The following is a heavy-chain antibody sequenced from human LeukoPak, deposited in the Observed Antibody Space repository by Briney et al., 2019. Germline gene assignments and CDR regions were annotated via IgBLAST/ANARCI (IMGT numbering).Heavy chain of an antibody. CDR1: GYTFTSYG. Sequence: GASVKVSCKASGYTFTSYGISWVRQAPGQGLEWMGWINPNSGGTNYAQKFLGRVTMTRDTSISTAYMELSRLRSDDTAVYYCARLPKTYYDFWSGYPHSDAFDIWGQGTMVTVSS. CDR3: ARLPKTYYDFWSGYPHSDAFDI. V-gene: IGHV1-2*02. CDR2: INPNSGGT. D-gene: IGHD3-3*01. J-gene: IGHJ3*02.